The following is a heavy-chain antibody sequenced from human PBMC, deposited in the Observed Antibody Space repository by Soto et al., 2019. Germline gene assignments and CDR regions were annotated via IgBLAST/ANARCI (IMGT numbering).Heavy chain of an antibody. Sequence: ASVNVSCKVSGYTLTELSVHWVRQAPGKGLEWMGGFDPEDGETIYAQKFQGRVTMTEDTSTDTAYMELSSLRSEDTAVYYCATKGLYYYDSSGRNYYGMDVWGQGTTVTVSS. V-gene: IGHV1-24*01. CDR1: GYTLTELS. CDR2: FDPEDGET. J-gene: IGHJ6*02. CDR3: ATKGLYYYDSSGRNYYGMDV. D-gene: IGHD3-22*01.